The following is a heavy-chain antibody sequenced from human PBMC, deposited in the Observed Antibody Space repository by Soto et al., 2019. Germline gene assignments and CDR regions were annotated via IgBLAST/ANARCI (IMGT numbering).Heavy chain of an antibody. CDR2: ISAYNGNT. CDR1: GYTFTSYG. Sequence: ASVKVSCKASGYTFTSYGISWVRQAPGQGLEWMGWISAYNGNTNYAQKLQGRVTMTTDTSTSTAYMELSSLRSEDTAVYYCAREGNPVLRFLEWLFLDWFDPWGQGTLVTVSS. CDR3: AREGNPVLRFLEWLFLDWFDP. D-gene: IGHD3-3*01. V-gene: IGHV1-18*01. J-gene: IGHJ5*02.